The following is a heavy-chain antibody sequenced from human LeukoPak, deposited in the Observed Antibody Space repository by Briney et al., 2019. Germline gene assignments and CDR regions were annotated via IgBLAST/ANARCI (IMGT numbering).Heavy chain of an antibody. CDR2: SDPEDDAT. Sequence: ASVKVSCKVSGYTLTELSMHWLRRSPGQGLGWRGSSDPEDDATIYAQKFQGGVTMTEDTSTDTAYMELSSLRAEDTAVYYCATDLGSDGYNFTPYWGQGTLVTVSS. D-gene: IGHD5-24*01. CDR1: GYTLTELS. V-gene: IGHV1-24*01. CDR3: ATDLGSDGYNFTPY. J-gene: IGHJ4*02.